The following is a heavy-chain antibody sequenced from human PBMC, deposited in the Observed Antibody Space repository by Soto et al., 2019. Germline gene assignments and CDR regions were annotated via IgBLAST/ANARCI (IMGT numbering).Heavy chain of an antibody. Sequence: EVQLLESGGGLEQPGGSLRLSCAASGFTFSDYGMSWVRQAPGKGLEWVSAISGSGSTFYADSVKGRFTISRDNSKNTLYLQMNSLRAEDTAVYYCARAPRSGGNSYFDYWGQGTLVTVSS. CDR2: ISGSGST. CDR3: ARAPRSGGNSYFDY. J-gene: IGHJ4*02. CDR1: GFTFSDYG. D-gene: IGHD2-21*02. V-gene: IGHV3-23*01.